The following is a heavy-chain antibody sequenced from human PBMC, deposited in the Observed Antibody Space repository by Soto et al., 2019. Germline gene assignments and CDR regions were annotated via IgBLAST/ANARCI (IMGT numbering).Heavy chain of an antibody. CDR3: ARIASEGAYAP. CDR2: INPSGGST. V-gene: IGHV1-46*03. CDR1: GYTFTSYY. J-gene: IGHJ5*02. D-gene: IGHD3-16*01. Sequence: QVQLVQSGAEVKKPGASVKVSCKASGYTFTSYYMHWVRQAPGQGLEWMGIINPSGGSTSYAQKFQGRVTMTSDTSTSTVYMELSSLRSEDTAVYYCARIASEGAYAPWGQGTLVTVSS.